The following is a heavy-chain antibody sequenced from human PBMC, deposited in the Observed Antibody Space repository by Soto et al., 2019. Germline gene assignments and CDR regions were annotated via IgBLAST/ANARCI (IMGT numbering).Heavy chain of an antibody. CDR3: ASTTVAAGYFDY. CDR1: GFTFNSAW. J-gene: IGHJ4*02. Sequence: EVQLVESGGGLVQPGGSLRLSCSVSGFTFNSAWMSWVRQAPGKGLEWVVNINQDGNEKFYVDSVMGRFTISRDNAKNSLFLQMNSLRVEDTAVYYGASTTVAAGYFDYWGRGTLVTVSS. CDR2: INQDGNEK. D-gene: IGHD6-13*01. V-gene: IGHV3-7*01.